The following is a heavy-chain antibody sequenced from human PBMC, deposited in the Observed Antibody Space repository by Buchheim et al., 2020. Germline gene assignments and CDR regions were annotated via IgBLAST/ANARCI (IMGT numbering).Heavy chain of an antibody. J-gene: IGHJ2*01. CDR3: ARKRGGTSSDWYFDF. CDR2: INTDTGNP. CDR1: GYTLRNYA. Sequence: QVQLVQSGSELKEPGASVRVSCKASGYTLRNYAMNWVRQAPGQGLEWMGWINTDTGNPTYAQGFTGRFVFSLDTSVSTAYLRISSLKAEDTAFYYCARKRGGTSSDWYFDFWGRGTL. D-gene: IGHD6-6*01. V-gene: IGHV7-4-1*02.